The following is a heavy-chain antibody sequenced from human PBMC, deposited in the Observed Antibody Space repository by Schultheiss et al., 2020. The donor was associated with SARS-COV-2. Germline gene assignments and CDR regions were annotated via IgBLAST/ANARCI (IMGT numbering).Heavy chain of an antibody. J-gene: IGHJ4*02. Sequence: SETLSLTCTVSGGSISSYYWSWIRQPPGKGLEWIGYIYYSGSTNYNPSLKSRVTISVDKSKNQFSLKLSSVTAADTAVYYCARGVGIWFGELSAPWFDYWGQGTLVTVSS. D-gene: IGHD3-10*01. CDR2: IYYSGST. CDR3: ARGVGIWFGELSAPWFDY. V-gene: IGHV4-59*12. CDR1: GGSISSYY.